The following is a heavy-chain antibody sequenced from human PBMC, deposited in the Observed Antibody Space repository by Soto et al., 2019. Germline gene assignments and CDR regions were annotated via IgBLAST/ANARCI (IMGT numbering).Heavy chain of an antibody. CDR3: GRPFDTITYYFDF. CDR1: EFSFSSYA. V-gene: IGHV3-30-3*01. CDR2: ISFNGNSL. Sequence: GGSLRLSCTASEFSFSSYAMHWIRQSPGKGLEWVAVISFNGNSLHYADSVKDRFTISRDNSKSTLYLQMNNMRTEDTAVYYCGRPFDTITYYFDFWGQGTLVTVSS. J-gene: IGHJ4*02. D-gene: IGHD3-9*01.